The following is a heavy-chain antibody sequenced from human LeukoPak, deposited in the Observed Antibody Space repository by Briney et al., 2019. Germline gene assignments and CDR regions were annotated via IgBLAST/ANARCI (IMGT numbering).Heavy chain of an antibody. Sequence: SVKVSCKASGYTFTGYYMHWVRQAPGQGLEWMGRIIPILGIANYAQKFQGRVTITADKSTSTAYMELSSLRSEDTAVYYCARDGSGSGWDWGQGTLVTVSS. V-gene: IGHV1-69*04. CDR3: ARDGSGSGWD. D-gene: IGHD5-12*01. CDR2: IIPILGIA. CDR1: GYTFTGYY. J-gene: IGHJ4*02.